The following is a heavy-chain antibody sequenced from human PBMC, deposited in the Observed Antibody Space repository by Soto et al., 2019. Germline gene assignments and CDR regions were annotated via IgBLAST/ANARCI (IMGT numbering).Heavy chain of an antibody. V-gene: IGHV3-23*01. Sequence: EVQLLESGGGSVQPGGSLRLSCAASGFTFSNYAMTWVRQAPGKGLEWVSGISGSGSSIYYADSVKGRFTISRDNSKNTLYLQMNSLRAEDTAVYYCAKGGDSSSWKNWFDPWGQGTLVTVSS. CDR1: GFTFSNYA. J-gene: IGHJ5*02. CDR3: AKGGDSSSWKNWFDP. D-gene: IGHD6-13*01. CDR2: ISGSGSSI.